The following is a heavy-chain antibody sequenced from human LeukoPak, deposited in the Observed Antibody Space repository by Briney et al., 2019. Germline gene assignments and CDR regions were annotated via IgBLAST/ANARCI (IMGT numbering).Heavy chain of an antibody. CDR1: GYSISSGYY. D-gene: IGHD6-6*01. J-gene: IGHJ6*03. CDR2: IYHSGST. CDR3: ARDWYSSSSKGYYYYMDV. V-gene: IGHV4-38-2*02. Sequence: SETLSLTCTVSGYSISSGYYWGWIRQPPGKGLEWIGSIYHSGSTNYNPSLKSRVTISVDTSKNQFSLKLSSVTAADTAVYYCARDWYSSSSKGYYYYMDVWGKGTTVTVSS.